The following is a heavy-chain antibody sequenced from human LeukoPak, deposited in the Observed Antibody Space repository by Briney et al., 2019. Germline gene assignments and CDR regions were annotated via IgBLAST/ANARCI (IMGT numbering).Heavy chain of an antibody. D-gene: IGHD2-15*01. Sequence: GASVKVSCKASGYTFTGYYMHWVRQAPGQGLEWMGWINPNSGGTNYAQKFLGRVTMTRDTSITTAYMELSRLRSDDTAVYYCARDLLPATYYYYYYYMDVWGKGTTVTVSS. CDR2: INPNSGGT. CDR3: ARDLLPATYYYYYYYMDV. V-gene: IGHV1-2*02. J-gene: IGHJ6*03. CDR1: GYTFTGYY.